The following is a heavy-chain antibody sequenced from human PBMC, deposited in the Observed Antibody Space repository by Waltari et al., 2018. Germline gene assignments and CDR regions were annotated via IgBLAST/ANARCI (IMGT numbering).Heavy chain of an antibody. J-gene: IGHJ6*03. CDR3: ARDTAYCGGDCYSEVDYYYYMDV. CDR1: GGSISSYY. D-gene: IGHD2-21*01. Sequence: QVQLQESGPGLVKPSETLSLTCTVSGGSISSYYWSWIRQPAGKGLEWIGRIYTSGSTNYNPSLKSRVTMSVDTSKNQFSLKLSSVTAADTAVYYCARDTAYCGGDCYSEVDYYYYMDVWGKGTTVTVSS. V-gene: IGHV4-4*07. CDR2: IYTSGST.